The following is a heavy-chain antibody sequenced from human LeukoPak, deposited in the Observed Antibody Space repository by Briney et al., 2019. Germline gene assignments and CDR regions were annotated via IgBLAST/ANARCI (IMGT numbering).Heavy chain of an antibody. CDR2: IGVIGGSI. V-gene: IGHV3-23*01. CDR3: AKGATTSWSYYFYYYMDV. Sequence: GGSLRLSCAASRFTFSDFAMSWVRQAQGKGLNWVSGIGVIGGSIYYTDSVKGRFTISRDNSQSTLYLQMSSLRVDDTATYYCAKGATTSWSYYFYYYMDVWGKGTTVTVSS. CDR1: RFTFSDFA. D-gene: IGHD6-13*01. J-gene: IGHJ6*03.